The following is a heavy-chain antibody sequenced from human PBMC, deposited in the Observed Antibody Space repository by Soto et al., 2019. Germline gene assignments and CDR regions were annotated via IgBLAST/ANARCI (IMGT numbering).Heavy chain of an antibody. V-gene: IGHV3-30*18. Sequence: QVQLVESGGGVVQPGSSLRLSCAASGFTFSSYGMHWVRQAPGKGLEWVAVISYDGRNKYYADSVKGRFTISRDNSKNTLYLQMNSLQAEDTAVYYCEKEPLALDFWGQVTMVIVAS. CDR2: ISYDGRNK. J-gene: IGHJ3*01. CDR1: GFTFSSYG. CDR3: EKEPLALDF.